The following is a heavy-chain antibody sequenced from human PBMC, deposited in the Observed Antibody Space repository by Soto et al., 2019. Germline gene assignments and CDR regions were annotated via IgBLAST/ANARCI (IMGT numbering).Heavy chain of an antibody. V-gene: IGHV3-48*02. CDR3: ARDSPYSSSWYDLNWFDP. D-gene: IGHD6-13*01. Sequence: GGPLSLSCAASGFTFSSYSMNWVRQAPGKGLEWVSYISSSSSTIYYADSVKGRFTISRDNAKNSLYLQMNSLRDEDTAVYYCARDSPYSSSWYDLNWFDPWGQGTLVTVSS. CDR2: ISSSSSTI. J-gene: IGHJ5*02. CDR1: GFTFSSYS.